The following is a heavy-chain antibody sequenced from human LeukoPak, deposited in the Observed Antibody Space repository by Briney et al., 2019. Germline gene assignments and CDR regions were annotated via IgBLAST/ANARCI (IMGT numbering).Heavy chain of an antibody. CDR1: GFSFDDYA. J-gene: IGHJ3*02. D-gene: IGHD2-8*02. Sequence: GGSLRLSCAASGFSFDDYAMHWVRQAPGKGLEWVSGISWNSGSIGYADSVKGRFTISRDNAKNSPYLQMNSLRAEDTALYYCAKAYSEAGGAFDIWGQGTMVTVSS. CDR3: AKAYSEAGGAFDI. V-gene: IGHV3-9*01. CDR2: ISWNSGSI.